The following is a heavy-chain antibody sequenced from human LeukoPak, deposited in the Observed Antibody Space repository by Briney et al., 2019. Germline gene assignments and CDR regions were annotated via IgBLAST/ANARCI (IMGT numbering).Heavy chain of an antibody. J-gene: IGHJ6*03. Sequence: PSETLSITCAVYGGSFSGYYWSWIRQPPGKGLEWIGEINHSGSTNYNPSLKSRVTISVDTSKNQSSLKLSSVTAADTAVYYCARGWAFGSSWYVNYYYYMDVWGKGTTVTVSS. V-gene: IGHV4-34*01. CDR2: INHSGST. D-gene: IGHD6-13*01. CDR1: GGSFSGYY. CDR3: ARGWAFGSSWYVNYYYYMDV.